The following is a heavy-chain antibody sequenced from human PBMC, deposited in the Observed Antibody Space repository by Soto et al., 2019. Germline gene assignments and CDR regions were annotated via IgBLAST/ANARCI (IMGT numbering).Heavy chain of an antibody. CDR2: INHSGST. Sequence: SETLSLTCAVYGGSFSGYYWSWLRQPPGKGLEWIGEINHSGSTNYNPSLKSRVTISVDTSKNQFSLKLSSVTAADTAVYYCARDLVIRGSRYYYGMDVWGQGTTVTVSS. CDR1: GGSFSGYY. V-gene: IGHV4-34*01. CDR3: ARDLVIRGSRYYYGMDV. D-gene: IGHD3-9*01. J-gene: IGHJ6*02.